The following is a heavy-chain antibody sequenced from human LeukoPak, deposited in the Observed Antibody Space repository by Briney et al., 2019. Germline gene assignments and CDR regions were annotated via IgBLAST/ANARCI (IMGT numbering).Heavy chain of an antibody. D-gene: IGHD6-19*01. V-gene: IGHV4-39*01. Sequence: SETLSLTCTVSGGSISSSCYYWGWIPQPPGKGLEWIGSNYCSGSTYYNPSLKSRVTISVDTSKNQFSLKLSSVTAAATAVYYCASRIAVAGTAFDYWGQGTLVTVSS. CDR1: GGSISSSCYY. J-gene: IGHJ4*02. CDR3: ASRIAVAGTAFDY. CDR2: NYCSGST.